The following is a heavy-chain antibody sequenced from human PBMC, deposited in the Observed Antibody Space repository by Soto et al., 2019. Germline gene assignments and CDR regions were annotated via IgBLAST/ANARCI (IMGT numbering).Heavy chain of an antibody. CDR2: IYPGDSDT. J-gene: IGHJ6*03. CDR1: GYSFTGYW. D-gene: IGHD1-7*01. CDR3: ARQVELRSYYYYYYMDV. V-gene: IGHV5-51*01. Sequence: GESLRVSCGASGYSFTGYWIGWVSQMPGKGLEWMGIIYPGDSDTRYSPSFQGQVTISADKSISTAYLQWSSLKASDTAMYYYARQVELRSYYYYYYMDVWGKGTTVTVSS.